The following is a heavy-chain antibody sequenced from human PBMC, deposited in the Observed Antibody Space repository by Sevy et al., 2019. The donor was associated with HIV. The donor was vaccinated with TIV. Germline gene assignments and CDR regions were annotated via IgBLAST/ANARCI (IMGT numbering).Heavy chain of an antibody. J-gene: IGHJ4*02. CDR3: AKEYYDILTGSPGGVDY. CDR1: GFTFSSYA. V-gene: IGHV3-23*01. Sequence: GGPLRLSCAASGFTFSSYAMSWVRQAPGKGLEWVSAISGSGGSTYYADSVKGRFTISRDNSKNTLYLQMNSLRAEDTAVYYCAKEYYDILTGSPGGVDYWGQGTLVTVSS. CDR2: ISGSGGST. D-gene: IGHD3-9*01.